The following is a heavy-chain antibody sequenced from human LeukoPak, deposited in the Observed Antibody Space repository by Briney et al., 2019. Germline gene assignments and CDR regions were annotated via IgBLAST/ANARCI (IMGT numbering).Heavy chain of an antibody. J-gene: IGHJ4*02. CDR1: GYTFTSYA. Sequence: AASVKVSCKASGYTFTSYAMHWVRQAPGQRLEWMGWINAGNGNTKYSQKFQGRVTITRDTSASTAYMELSSLRSEDTAVYYCATLGGDSGSYDFDYWGQGTLVTVSS. CDR2: INAGNGNT. V-gene: IGHV1-3*01. CDR3: ATLGGDSGSYDFDY. D-gene: IGHD1-26*01.